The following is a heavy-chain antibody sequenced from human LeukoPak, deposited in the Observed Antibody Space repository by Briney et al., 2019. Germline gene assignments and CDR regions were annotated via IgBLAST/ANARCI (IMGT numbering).Heavy chain of an antibody. Sequence: GASVKVSCKASGYTFTGYYMHWVRQAPGQGLEWMGWINPNSGGTNYAQKFQGRVTMTRDTSISTAYMELSRLRSDDTAVYYCARAVQLWFAGEFDYWGQGTLVTVSS. D-gene: IGHD5-18*01. CDR1: GYTFTGYY. CDR3: ARAVQLWFAGEFDY. V-gene: IGHV1-2*02. J-gene: IGHJ4*02. CDR2: INPNSGGT.